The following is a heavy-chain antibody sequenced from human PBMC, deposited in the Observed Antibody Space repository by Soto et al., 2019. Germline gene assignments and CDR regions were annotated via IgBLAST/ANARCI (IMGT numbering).Heavy chain of an antibody. D-gene: IGHD4-4*01. CDR2: ISYDGSNK. Sequence: QVQLVESGGGVVQPGRPLRLSCIASGLSFSSYGMHWVRQAPGKGLEGVAVISYDGSNKYYADSVKGRFTISRDNSKNTLYLQMNSLSAEDTAAYYCAKDPTVTHDHYCELDVWGQGTTVTVSS. CDR3: AKDPTVTHDHYCELDV. CDR1: GLSFSSYG. J-gene: IGHJ6*02. V-gene: IGHV3-30*18.